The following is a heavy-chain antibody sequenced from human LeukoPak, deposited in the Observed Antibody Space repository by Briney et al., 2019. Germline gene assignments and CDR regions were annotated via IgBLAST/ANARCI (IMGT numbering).Heavy chain of an antibody. J-gene: IGHJ4*02. Sequence: SETLSLTCTVSGGSISSYYWSWIRQPPGKGLEWIGYIYYSGSTNYNPSLKSRVTISVDTSKNQFSLKLSSVTAADTAVYYCARAGYSYGIDYWGQGTLVTDSS. CDR3: ARAGYSYGIDY. CDR2: IYYSGST. CDR1: GGSISSYY. D-gene: IGHD5-18*01. V-gene: IGHV4-59*01.